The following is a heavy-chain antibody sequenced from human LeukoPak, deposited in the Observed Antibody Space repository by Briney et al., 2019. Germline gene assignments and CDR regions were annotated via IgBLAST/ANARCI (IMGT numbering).Heavy chain of an antibody. J-gene: IGHJ4*02. CDR3: ARGHSSGWYNHFDY. Sequence: ASVKVSCKASGGTFSSYAISWVRQAPGQGLEWMGGIIPIFGTANYAQKFQGRVTITADKSTSTAYMELSSLRSEDTAVYYCARGHSSGWYNHFDYWGQGTLVTVSS. D-gene: IGHD6-19*01. CDR2: IIPIFGTA. CDR1: GGTFSSYA. V-gene: IGHV1-69*06.